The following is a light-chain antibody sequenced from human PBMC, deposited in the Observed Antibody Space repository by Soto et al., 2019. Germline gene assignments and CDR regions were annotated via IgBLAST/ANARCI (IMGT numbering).Light chain of an antibody. CDR2: WAS. CDR1: QSVLYSSNNKKY. CDR3: QQYYSTPYT. Sequence: DIVMTQSPDSLAVSLGERATINCKSSQSVLYSSNNKKYLAWYQQKPGQPPKLLIYWASTRESGVPDRFSGSGSGTDFTLTISSLQAEDVAVYYCQQYYSTPYTFGQGTKLAIK. J-gene: IGKJ2*01. V-gene: IGKV4-1*01.